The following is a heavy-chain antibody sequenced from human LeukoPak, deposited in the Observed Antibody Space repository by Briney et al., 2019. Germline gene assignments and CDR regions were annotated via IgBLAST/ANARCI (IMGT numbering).Heavy chain of an antibody. CDR1: GYTFTSYG. J-gene: IGHJ4*02. D-gene: IGHD5/OR15-5a*01. Sequence: ASVKVSWKASGYTFTSYGISWVRQAPGQGLEWMGWISAYNGNTNYAQKLQGRVTMTTDTSTSTAYMELRSLRSDDTAVYYCATISVPVSPFDYWGQGTLVTVSS. V-gene: IGHV1-18*01. CDR2: ISAYNGNT. CDR3: ATISVPVSPFDY.